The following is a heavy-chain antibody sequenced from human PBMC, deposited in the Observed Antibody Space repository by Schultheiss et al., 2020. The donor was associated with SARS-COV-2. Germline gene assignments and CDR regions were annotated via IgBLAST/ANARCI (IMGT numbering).Heavy chain of an antibody. CDR1: GGSISSGDYY. D-gene: IGHD1-7*01. Sequence: ETLSLTCTVSGGSISSGDYYWSWIRQPPGKGPEWIGFIYYSGSTNYNPSLKSRVTISVDTSKNQFSLKLSSVTAADTAVYYCAREGTRYYYYGMDVWGQGTTVTVSS. CDR2: IYYSGST. V-gene: IGHV4-61*08. J-gene: IGHJ6*02. CDR3: AREGTRYYYYGMDV.